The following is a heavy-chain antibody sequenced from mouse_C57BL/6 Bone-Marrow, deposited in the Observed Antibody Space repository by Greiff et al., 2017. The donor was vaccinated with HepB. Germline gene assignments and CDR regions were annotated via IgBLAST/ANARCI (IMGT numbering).Heavy chain of an antibody. Sequence: QVQLQQSGAELVRPGASVKLSCKASGYTFTDYYINWVKQRPGQGLEWIARIYPGSGNTYYNEKFKGKATLTAEKSSSTAYMQLSSLTSEDSAVYFCARWDGYYCFDYWGQGTTLTVSS. CDR2: IYPGSGNT. CDR3: ARWDGYYCFDY. D-gene: IGHD2-3*01. V-gene: IGHV1-76*01. CDR1: GYTFTDYY. J-gene: IGHJ2*01.